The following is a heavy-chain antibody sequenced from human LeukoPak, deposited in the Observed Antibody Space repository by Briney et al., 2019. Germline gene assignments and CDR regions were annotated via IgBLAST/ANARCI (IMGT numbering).Heavy chain of an antibody. V-gene: IGHV4-34*01. CDR2: IYHSGTT. Sequence: PSETLSLTCAVYGGSFSGYYWSWIRQPPGKGLEWIGSIYHSGTTYYNPSLKSRVTISLDTSKNQFSLKLNSVTAADTAVYYCARLGDSYYFDFWGQGTLVTVSS. D-gene: IGHD3-16*01. J-gene: IGHJ4*02. CDR3: ARLGDSYYFDF. CDR1: GGSFSGYY.